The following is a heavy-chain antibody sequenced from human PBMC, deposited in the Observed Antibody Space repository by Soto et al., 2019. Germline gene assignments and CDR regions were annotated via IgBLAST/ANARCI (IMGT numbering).Heavy chain of an antibody. J-gene: IGHJ6*02. CDR2: INHSGST. V-gene: IGHV4-34*01. CDR3: ARVPREQYTYYYYGMDV. D-gene: IGHD4-4*01. CDR1: CGSFSGYY. Sequence: SETLSLTCAVYCGSFSGYYWSWIRQPPGKGLEWIGEINHSGSTNYNPSLKSRVTISVDTSKNQFSLKLSSVTAADTAVYYCARVPREQYTYYYYGMDVWGQGTTVTVSS.